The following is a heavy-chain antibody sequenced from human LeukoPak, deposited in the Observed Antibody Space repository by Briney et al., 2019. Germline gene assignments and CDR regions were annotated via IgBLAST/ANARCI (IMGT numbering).Heavy chain of an antibody. CDR3: VREAFDFWSGYTPSYLDY. CDR1: GGSISSGGYY. J-gene: IGHJ4*02. V-gene: IGHV4-31*03. Sequence: SQTLSLTCTVSGGSISSGGYYWSWIRQHPGKGLEWIGYIYYSGSTYYNPSLKSRVTISVDTSKNQFSLKLSSVTAADTAVYYCVREAFDFWSGYTPSYLDYWGRGTLVTVSS. CDR2: IYYSGST. D-gene: IGHD3-3*01.